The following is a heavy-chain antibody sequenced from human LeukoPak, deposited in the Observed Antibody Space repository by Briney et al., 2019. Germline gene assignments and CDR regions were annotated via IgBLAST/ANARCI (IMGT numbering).Heavy chain of an antibody. CDR2: ITKGGATV. Sequence: GGSLRLSCATFGFTLSNYEMNWVRLTPGKGLEWSSYITKGGATVLYAESVKGRFTISRDNANNSLYLQMNSLRAEDTAFYFCARLSVAVTRRFDLWGQGTLVTVSS. V-gene: IGHV3-48*03. CDR3: ARLSVAVTRRFDL. J-gene: IGHJ5*02. CDR1: GFTLSNYE. D-gene: IGHD6-19*01.